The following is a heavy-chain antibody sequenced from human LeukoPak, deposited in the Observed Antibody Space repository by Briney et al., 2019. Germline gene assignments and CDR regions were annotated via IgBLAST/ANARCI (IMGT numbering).Heavy chain of an antibody. J-gene: IGHJ6*03. Sequence: TGGSLRLSCAASGFTFSSYAMHWVRQAPGKGLEWVAVISYDGSNKYYADSVKGRFTISRDNSKNTLYLQMNSLRAEDTAVYYCAKDSHYYYYYMDVWGKGTTVTVSS. CDR2: ISYDGSNK. CDR1: GFTFSSYA. CDR3: AKDSHYYYYYMDV. V-gene: IGHV3-30*04.